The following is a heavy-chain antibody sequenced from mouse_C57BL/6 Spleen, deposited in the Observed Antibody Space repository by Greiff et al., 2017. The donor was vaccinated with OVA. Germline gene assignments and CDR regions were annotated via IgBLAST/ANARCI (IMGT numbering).Heavy chain of an antibody. V-gene: IGHV1-69*01. CDR3: ARPYGYYGFAY. J-gene: IGHJ3*01. Sequence: VQLQQPGAELVMPGASVKLSCKASDYTFTSYWMHWVKQRPGQGLEWIGEIDPSDSYTNYNQKFKGKSTLTVDKSSSTAYMQLSSLTSEDSAVYYCARPYGYYGFAYWGQGTLVTVSA. CDR1: DYTFTSYW. D-gene: IGHD2-3*01. CDR2: IDPSDSYT.